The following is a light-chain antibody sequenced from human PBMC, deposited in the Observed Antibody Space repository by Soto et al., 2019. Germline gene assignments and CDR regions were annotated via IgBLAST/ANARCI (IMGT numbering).Light chain of an antibody. CDR2: DVS. J-gene: IGLJ3*02. CDR3: RSSTTSHIPHTA. Sequence: HSVLTQPASVSRAPAQSTNIAFTVTSSDGGGYNYVSLYQQHPGKAPKFMIYDVSNRPSGVSNRFSGSKSGNTASLTISGIQAEDLSDLYCRSSTTSHIPHTAFG. V-gene: IGLV2-14*01. CDR1: SSDGGGYNY.